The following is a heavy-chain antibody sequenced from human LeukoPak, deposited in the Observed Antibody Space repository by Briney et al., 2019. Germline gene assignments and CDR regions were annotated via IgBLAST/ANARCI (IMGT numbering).Heavy chain of an antibody. CDR1: GFTFSSYE. CDR3: AGQLWFGARFDY. V-gene: IGHV3-48*03. Sequence: GGSLRLSCAASGFTFSSYEMNWVRQDPGKGLEWVSYISSSGGTIYYADSVKGRFTISRDNAKNSLYLQMNSLRAEDTAVYYCAGQLWFGARFDYWGQGTLVTVSS. CDR2: ISSSGGTI. D-gene: IGHD3-10*01. J-gene: IGHJ4*02.